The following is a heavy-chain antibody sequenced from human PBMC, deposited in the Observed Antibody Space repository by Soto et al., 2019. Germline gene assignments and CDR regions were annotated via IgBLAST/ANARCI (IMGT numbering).Heavy chain of an antibody. D-gene: IGHD6-13*01. Sequence: PAGSIRLSCATSGFSFSNSWVSGARQAPGKGLEWVANIKQDGSEKYYVDSVKGRFTISRDNAKNSLYLQMNSLRAEDTAVFYCVRDTKANTWYVEGAYWGQGTLVTVSS. V-gene: IGHV3-7*05. CDR2: IKQDGSEK. CDR3: VRDTKANTWYVEGAY. J-gene: IGHJ4*02. CDR1: GFSFSNSW.